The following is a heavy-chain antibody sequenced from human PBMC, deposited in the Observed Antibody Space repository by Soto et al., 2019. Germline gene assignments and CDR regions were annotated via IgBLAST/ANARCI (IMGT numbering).Heavy chain of an antibody. CDR3: ARHTIAARLGWVGNRFDP. CDR1: GGSISSSSYY. CDR2: MYYSGST. Sequence: SETVSLTCTVSGGSISSSSYYWGWIREPPGKGLEWIGSMYYSGSTYYNPSLKSRVTISVDTSKNQFPLKLSSVTAADTAVYYCARHTIAARLGWVGNRFDPWGQGTMVTLSS. D-gene: IGHD6-6*01. J-gene: IGHJ5*02. V-gene: IGHV4-39*01.